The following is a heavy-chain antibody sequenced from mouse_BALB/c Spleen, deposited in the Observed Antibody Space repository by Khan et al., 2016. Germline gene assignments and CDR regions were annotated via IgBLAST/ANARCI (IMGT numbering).Heavy chain of an antibody. CDR3: ARDGCGYYAMDY. V-gene: IGHV2-6-7*01. D-gene: IGHD2-2*01. J-gene: IGHJ4*01. CDR1: GFSLIAYG. CDR2: IWGDGTT. Sequence: QVQLKESGPGLVAPSPSLSITCTVSGFSLIAYGVNWVRQPPGKSLEWLGMIWGDGTTDYNSALKSRLNITKANSKSQVSLIMNSLQTDDTARYDCARDGCGYYAMDYWGQGTSVTVSS.